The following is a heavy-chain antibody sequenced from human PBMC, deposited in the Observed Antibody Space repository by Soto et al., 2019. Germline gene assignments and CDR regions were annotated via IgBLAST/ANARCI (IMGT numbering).Heavy chain of an antibody. D-gene: IGHD6-6*01. CDR3: AKRSSSSTFDY. V-gene: IGHV3-23*04. J-gene: IGHJ4*02. CDR2: ISGSDDST. CDR1: GFTFSSYA. Sequence: EVQLVESGGGLVQPGESLRLSCAASGFTFSSYAMSWVRQAPGKGLEWVSVISGSDDSTYYADSVKGRFTISRDNSKNTLYLQMYSLRAEDTAVYYCAKRSSSSTFDYWGQGTLVTVSS.